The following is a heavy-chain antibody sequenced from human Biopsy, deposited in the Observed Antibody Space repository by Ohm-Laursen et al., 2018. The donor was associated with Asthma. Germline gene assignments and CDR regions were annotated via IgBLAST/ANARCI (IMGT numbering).Heavy chain of an antibody. J-gene: IGHJ4*02. CDR1: GFTFSSYG. CDR2: ISSSSSTI. D-gene: IGHD5-18*01. CDR3: ARFKRGYSYGYAGVFDY. Sequence: GSLRLSCAASGFTFSSYGMHWVRQAPGKGLEWVSYISSSSSTICYADSVKGRFTISRDNAKNSLYLQMNSLRDEDTAVYYCARFKRGYSYGYAGVFDYWGQGTLVTVSS. V-gene: IGHV3-48*02.